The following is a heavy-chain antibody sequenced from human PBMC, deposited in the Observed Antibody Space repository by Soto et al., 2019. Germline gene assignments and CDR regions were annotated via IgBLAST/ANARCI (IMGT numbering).Heavy chain of an antibody. J-gene: IGHJ5*02. V-gene: IGHV4-59*01. D-gene: IGHD6-13*01. CDR3: ARSRLSIAAAGTWFDP. Sequence: PSETLSLTCTVSGGSISSYYWSWIRQPPGKGLEWIGYIYYSGSTNYNPSLKSRVTISVDTSKNQFSLKLSSVTAADTAVYYCARSRLSIAAAGTWFDPWGQGTLVTVSS. CDR1: GGSISSYY. CDR2: IYYSGST.